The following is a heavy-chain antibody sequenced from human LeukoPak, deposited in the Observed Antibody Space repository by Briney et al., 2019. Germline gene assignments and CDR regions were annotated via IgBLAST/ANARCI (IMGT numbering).Heavy chain of an antibody. D-gene: IGHD4-23*01. CDR3: ARGGTTVVTDYGY. Sequence: GGSLRLSCAASGFTFSSYSMNWVRQSPGKGLGWVSSISSSSSYIYYADSVKGRFTISRDNAKNSLFLQMNSLRAEDTAVYYCARGGTTVVTDYGYWGQGTLVTVSS. CDR2: ISSSSSYI. J-gene: IGHJ4*02. CDR1: GFTFSSYS. V-gene: IGHV3-21*01.